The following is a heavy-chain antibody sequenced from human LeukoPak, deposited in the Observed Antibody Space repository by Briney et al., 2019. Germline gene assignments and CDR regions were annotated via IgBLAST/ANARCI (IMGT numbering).Heavy chain of an antibody. CDR1: GFTFSTYV. J-gene: IGHJ4*02. Sequence: KSGRSLRLSCAASGFTFSTYVMHWVRQAPGKGLEWVSSISSSSSYIYYADSVKGRFTIARDNAKKSLYLQMNSLRAEDTAVYYCASPYNSRWYELCYWGQGTLVTVSS. CDR3: ASPYNSRWYELCY. V-gene: IGHV3-21*01. D-gene: IGHD6-13*01. CDR2: ISSSSSYI.